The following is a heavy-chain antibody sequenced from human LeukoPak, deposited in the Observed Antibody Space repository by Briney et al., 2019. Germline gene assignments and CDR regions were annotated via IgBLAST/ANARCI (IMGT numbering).Heavy chain of an antibody. V-gene: IGHV1-69*04. CDR2: IIPIFGIA. CDR3: ARSLYCSSTSCYSFDY. Sequence: GASVKVSCKASGGTFSSYAISWVRQAPGQGLEWMGRIIPIFGIANYAQKFQGRVTITADKSTSTAYMELSSLRSEDTAVYYCARSLYCSSTSCYSFDYGGQGTLVTVSP. J-gene: IGHJ4*02. D-gene: IGHD2-2*01. CDR1: GGTFSSYA.